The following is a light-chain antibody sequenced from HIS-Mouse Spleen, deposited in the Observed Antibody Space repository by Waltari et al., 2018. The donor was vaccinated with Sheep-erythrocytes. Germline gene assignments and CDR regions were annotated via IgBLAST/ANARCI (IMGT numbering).Light chain of an antibody. V-gene: IGLV2-23*01. Sequence: QSALTQPASVSGSPGQSITISCTVTSIDVGSYNFVSWYQQHPGKAPKLMIYEGSKRPSGVSNRFSGSKSGNTASLTISGLQAEDEADYYCCSYAGSSTPWVFGGGTKLTVL. CDR2: EGS. CDR1: SIDVGSYNF. CDR3: CSYAGSSTPWV. J-gene: IGLJ3*02.